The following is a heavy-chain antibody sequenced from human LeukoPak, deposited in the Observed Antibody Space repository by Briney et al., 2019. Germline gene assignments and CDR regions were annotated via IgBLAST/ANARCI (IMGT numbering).Heavy chain of an antibody. CDR1: GGSISSYY. Sequence: SETLSLTCTVSGGSISSYYWSWIRQPPGKGLEWIGYIYYSGSTNYNPSLKSRVTISVDTSKNQFSPKLSSVTAADTAVYYCASQEQQPPYYFDYWGQGTLVTVSS. D-gene: IGHD6-13*01. CDR3: ASQEQQPPYYFDY. CDR2: IYYSGST. J-gene: IGHJ4*02. V-gene: IGHV4-59*01.